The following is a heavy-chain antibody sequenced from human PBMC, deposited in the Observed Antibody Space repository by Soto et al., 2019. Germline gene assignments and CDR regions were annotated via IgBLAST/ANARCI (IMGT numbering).Heavy chain of an antibody. CDR1: GGTFSSYA. CDR2: IIPIFGTA. D-gene: IGHD3-9*01. CDR3: AVGAPMDILTGYYAANQGWFDP. Sequence: SVKVSCKASGGTFSSYAISWVRQAPGQGLEWMGGIIPIFGTANYAQKFQGRVTITADESTSTAYMELSSLRSEDTAVYYCAVGAPMDILTGYYAANQGWFDPWGQGTLVTVSS. V-gene: IGHV1-69*13. J-gene: IGHJ5*02.